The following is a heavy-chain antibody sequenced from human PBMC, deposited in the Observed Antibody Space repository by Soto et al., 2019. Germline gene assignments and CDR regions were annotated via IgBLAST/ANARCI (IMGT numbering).Heavy chain of an antibody. CDR1: GFSLSTSGVG. V-gene: IGHV2-5*02. J-gene: IGHJ5*02. Sequence: QITLKESGPTLVKPTQTLTLTCTFSGFSLSTSGVGVGWIRQPPGKALEWLALIYWDDDKRYSPSLKSRLTITKETPNTQVVRTMTNMDPVDTATYYCAPRQEVSTVVPREDWFDPWGQGTLVTVSS. D-gene: IGHD4-17*01. CDR3: APRQEVSTVVPREDWFDP. CDR2: IYWDDDK.